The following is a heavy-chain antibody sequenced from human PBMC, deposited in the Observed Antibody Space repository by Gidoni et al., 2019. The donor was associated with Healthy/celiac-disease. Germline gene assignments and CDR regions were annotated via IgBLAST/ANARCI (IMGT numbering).Heavy chain of an antibody. CDR2: IYYSGST. V-gene: IGHV4-39*07. CDR1: GGSISSSSYY. Sequence: QLQLQESGPGLVKPSETLSLTCTVSGGSISSSSYYWGWIRQPPGKGLEWIGSIYYSGSTYYNPSLKSRVTISVDTSKNQFSLKLSSVTAADTAVYYCARDPLSLTYYYGSGSLSWGQGTLVTVSS. CDR3: ARDPLSLTYYYGSGSLS. D-gene: IGHD3-10*01. J-gene: IGHJ5*02.